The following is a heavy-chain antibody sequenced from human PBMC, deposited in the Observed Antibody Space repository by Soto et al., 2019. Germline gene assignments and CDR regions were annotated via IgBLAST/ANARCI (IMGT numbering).Heavy chain of an antibody. Sequence: SVKVSCKASGGTFSSYAISWVRQAPGQGLEWMGGIIPIFGTANYAQKFQGRVTITADKSTSTAYMELSSLRSEDTAVYYCARGKVRGYDFWSGYTTGLGGYAFDIWGQGTMVTVSS. CDR2: IIPIFGTA. V-gene: IGHV1-69*06. CDR1: GGTFSSYA. J-gene: IGHJ3*02. CDR3: ARGKVRGYDFWSGYTTGLGGYAFDI. D-gene: IGHD3-3*01.